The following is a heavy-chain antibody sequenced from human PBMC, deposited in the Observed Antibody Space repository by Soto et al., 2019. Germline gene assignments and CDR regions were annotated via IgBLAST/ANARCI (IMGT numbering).Heavy chain of an antibody. D-gene: IGHD2-8*02. J-gene: IGHJ4*02. CDR3: ARGGGVYYFDY. CDR1: GGSISSYY. Sequence: SETLSLTCTVSGGSISSYYWSWIRQPPGKGLEWIGYIYYSGSTNYNPSLKSRVTISVDTSKNQFSLKLNSMTAADTAVYYCARGGGVYYFDYWGQGTLVTVSS. V-gene: IGHV4-59*08. CDR2: IYYSGST.